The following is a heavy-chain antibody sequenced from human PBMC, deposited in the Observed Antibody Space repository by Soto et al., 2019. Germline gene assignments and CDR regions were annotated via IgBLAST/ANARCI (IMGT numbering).Heavy chain of an antibody. Sequence: GGSLRLSCASSGFTCSSYSMSLVRQAPGKGLEWVSSISSSSSYIYYADSVKGRFTISRDNAKNSLYLQMNSLRAEDTAVYYCARDTYSSSSSAWFDPWGQGTLVTVSS. CDR1: GFTCSSYS. V-gene: IGHV3-21*01. CDR2: ISSSSSYI. D-gene: IGHD6-6*01. CDR3: ARDTYSSSSSAWFDP. J-gene: IGHJ5*02.